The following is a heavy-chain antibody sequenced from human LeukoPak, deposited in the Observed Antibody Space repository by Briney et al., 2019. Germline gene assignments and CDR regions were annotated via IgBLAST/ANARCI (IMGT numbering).Heavy chain of an antibody. CDR2: ISWNSGSI. D-gene: IGHD3-10*02. CDR1: GFTFDDYA. V-gene: IGHV3-9*01. Sequence: GRSLRLSCAASGFTFDDYAMHWVRQAPGKGLEWVSGISWNSGSIGYADSVKGRFTISRDNAKNSLYLQMNSLRAEDTAVYYCAGLGITMIGGVWGKGTTVTISS. J-gene: IGHJ6*04. CDR3: AGLGITMIGGV.